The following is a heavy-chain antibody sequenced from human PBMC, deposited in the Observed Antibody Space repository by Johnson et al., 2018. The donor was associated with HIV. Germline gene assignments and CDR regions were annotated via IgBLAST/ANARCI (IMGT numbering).Heavy chain of an antibody. CDR3: ARGVSGSAWYAVDAFDI. CDR2: LRYDGSNK. V-gene: IGHV3-30*02. J-gene: IGHJ3*02. Sequence: QVQLVESGGGLVQPGGSLRLSCAASGFTFSSYGMHWVRQAPGKGLEWVAFLRYDGSNKYYADSVKGRFTISRDNSKSTLYLQMNSLRAEDTAVYYCARGVSGSAWYAVDAFDIWGQGTMVTVSS. CDR1: GFTFSSYG. D-gene: IGHD6-19*01.